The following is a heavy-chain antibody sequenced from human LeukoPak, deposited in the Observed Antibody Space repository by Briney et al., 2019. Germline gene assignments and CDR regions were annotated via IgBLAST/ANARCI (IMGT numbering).Heavy chain of an antibody. J-gene: IGHJ6*02. CDR3: ARGGKLPYYYGMDV. D-gene: IGHD1-26*01. CDR2: ISSSSSYI. Sequence: PGGSLRLSCAASGFTFSSYSMNWVRQAPGKGLEWVSSISSSSSYIYYADSVKGRFTISRDNAKNSLYLQMNSLRAEDTAVYYCARGGKLPYYYGMDVWGQGTTVTVSS. V-gene: IGHV3-21*01. CDR1: GFTFSSYS.